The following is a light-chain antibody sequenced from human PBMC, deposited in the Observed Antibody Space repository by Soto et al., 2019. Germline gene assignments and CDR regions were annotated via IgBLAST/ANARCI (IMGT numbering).Light chain of an antibody. CDR2: DAS. CDR3: QQRSNLFT. CDR1: QSLSNF. Sequence: EIVLTQSPATLSLSPGERATLSCRASQSLSNFLAWYQQQPGQAPRLLIYDASNRATGIPVRFSGSGSGTDFTLTISSLEPEDFAVYYWQQRSNLFTFGPGTTVEIK. J-gene: IGKJ3*01. V-gene: IGKV3-11*01.